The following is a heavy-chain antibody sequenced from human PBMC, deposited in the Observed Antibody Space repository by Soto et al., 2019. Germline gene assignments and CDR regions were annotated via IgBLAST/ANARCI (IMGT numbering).Heavy chain of an antibody. J-gene: IGHJ4*02. CDR1: GASISSGAYY. D-gene: IGHD1-1*01. Sequence: QVQLQESGPGLVKPSQTLSLTCTVSGASISSGAYYWSWIRQHPGKGLEWIGYIYYSGSTYYNPSLKSRVTISLDTSKIRFSLKLSSVTAADTAVYYCARGGRQRYVDYWGQGTLVTVSS. CDR3: ARGGRQRYVDY. CDR2: IYYSGST. V-gene: IGHV4-31*03.